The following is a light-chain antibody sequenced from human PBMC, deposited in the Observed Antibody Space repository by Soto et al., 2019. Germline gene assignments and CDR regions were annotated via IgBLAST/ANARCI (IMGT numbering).Light chain of an antibody. V-gene: IGKV1-5*03. CDR3: QQYKAYST. J-gene: IGKJ2*01. CDR1: QSISGW. Sequence: DIQMTQSPSTLSASVGDRVTITCRASQSISGWLAWYQQKPGKAPKFLMFQASTLESGVPSRFSGSGSGTEFTLTISNLQPDDFATYYCQQYKAYSTFGQGTKLEIK. CDR2: QAS.